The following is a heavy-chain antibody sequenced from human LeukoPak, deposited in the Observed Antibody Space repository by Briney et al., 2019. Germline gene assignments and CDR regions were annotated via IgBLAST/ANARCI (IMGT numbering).Heavy chain of an antibody. Sequence: PGGSLRLSCVASGFPFSSYWMTWVRQAPGKGLEWVANIKQDGSKKSYVDSVKGRFTISRGNSKNTLYLQMNSLRAEDTAVYYCAKASTWYYYDSFDYWGQGTLVTVSS. J-gene: IGHJ4*02. D-gene: IGHD3-22*01. CDR3: AKASTWYYYDSFDY. CDR2: IKQDGSKK. V-gene: IGHV3-7*03. CDR1: GFPFSSYW.